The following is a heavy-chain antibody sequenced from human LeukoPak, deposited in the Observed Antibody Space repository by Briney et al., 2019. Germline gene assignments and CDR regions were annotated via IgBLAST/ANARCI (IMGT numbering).Heavy chain of an antibody. Sequence: ASVKVSCKTSGYTFTSNYMLWVRQAPGQGLEWMGIINPSGGSTSYAQKFQGRVTMTRDTSTSTVYMELSSLRSDDTAVYYRARVGGNYPINWGQGSLVTVSS. V-gene: IGHV1-46*01. CDR2: INPSGGST. CDR1: GYTFTSNY. D-gene: IGHD1-26*01. CDR3: ARVGGNYPIN. J-gene: IGHJ4*02.